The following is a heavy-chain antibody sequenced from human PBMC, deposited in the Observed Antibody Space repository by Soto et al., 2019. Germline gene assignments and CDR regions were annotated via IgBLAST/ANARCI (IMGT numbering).Heavy chain of an antibody. J-gene: IGHJ4*02. CDR1: GYTFTSYG. V-gene: IGHV1-3*01. Sequence: GASVKVSCKASGYTFTSYGINWVRQAPGRGLEWMGWINPGNGNTKYSQQFQGRVIIDRDTSASTAYMELSSLRSEDTAVYYCARVVAQYSSGWRPHDYWGQGTLVTVSS. CDR3: ARVVAQYSSGWRPHDY. D-gene: IGHD6-19*01. CDR2: INPGNGNT.